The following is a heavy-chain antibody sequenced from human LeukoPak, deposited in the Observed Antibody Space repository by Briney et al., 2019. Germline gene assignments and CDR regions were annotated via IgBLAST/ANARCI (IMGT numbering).Heavy chain of an antibody. D-gene: IGHD2-15*01. CDR1: GFTFTSSA. Sequence: SVKVSCKASGFTFTSSAMQWVRQARGQRLEWIGWIVVGSGNTNYAQKFQERVTITRDMSTSTAYVELSSLRSEDTAVYYCAADLRFDCSGGSCYSNWFDPWGQGTLVTVSS. J-gene: IGHJ5*02. CDR2: IVVGSGNT. CDR3: AADLRFDCSGGSCYSNWFDP. V-gene: IGHV1-58*02.